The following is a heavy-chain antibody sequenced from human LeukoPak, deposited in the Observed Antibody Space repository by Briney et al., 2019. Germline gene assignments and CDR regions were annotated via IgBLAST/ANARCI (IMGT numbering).Heavy chain of an antibody. V-gene: IGHV4-30-4*01. CDR1: GGSISSGDYY. CDR3: ARQPRQQYLAPYYYYYYMDV. Sequence: SETLSLTCTVSGGSISSGDYYWSWIRQPPGKGLEWIGYIYYSGSTYYNPSLKSRVTISVDTSKNQFSLKLSSVTAADTAVYYCARQPRQQYLAPYYYYYYMDVWGKGTTVTVSS. J-gene: IGHJ6*03. CDR2: IYYSGST. D-gene: IGHD6-13*01.